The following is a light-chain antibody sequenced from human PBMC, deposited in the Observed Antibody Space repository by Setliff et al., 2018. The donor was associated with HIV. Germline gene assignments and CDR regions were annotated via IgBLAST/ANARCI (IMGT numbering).Light chain of an antibody. V-gene: IGLV2-23*01. CDR2: QAT. CDR1: SSDIGRYSL. J-gene: IGLJ2*01. Sequence: QSALAQPASVSGSPGQSITISCTGTSSDIGRYSLVSWYQQYPGKAPKLMIYQATKRPSGVSNRFSGSKSGNTASLTISGLQAEDEADYYCCAYAGDSISIFGGGTKVTVL. CDR3: CAYAGDSISI.